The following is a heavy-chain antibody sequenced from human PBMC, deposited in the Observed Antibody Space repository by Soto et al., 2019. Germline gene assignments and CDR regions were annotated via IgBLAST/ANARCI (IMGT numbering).Heavy chain of an antibody. J-gene: IGHJ4*02. V-gene: IGHV1-18*01. D-gene: IGHD4-17*01. Sequence: DSVKVSCKASGYTFTSYDINWVRQATGQGLEWMGWMNANSGNTNYAQKLQGRVTMTTDTSTSTAYMELRSLRSDDTAVYYCATDDYGGNSDYWGQGTLVTVSS. CDR3: ATDDYGGNSDY. CDR1: GYTFTSYD. CDR2: MNANSGNT.